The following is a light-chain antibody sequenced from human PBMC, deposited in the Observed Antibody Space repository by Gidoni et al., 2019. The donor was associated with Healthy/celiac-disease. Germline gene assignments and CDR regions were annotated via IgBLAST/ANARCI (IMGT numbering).Light chain of an antibody. J-gene: IGKJ2*01. Sequence: EIVLTQSPATLSLSPGEKATPSCRASQSVSSYLAWCQQKPGQAPRLLIYDASNRATGIPARFSGSGSGTDVTLTISSLEPEDFAVYYCQQRSNWPPYTFGQGTKLEIK. V-gene: IGKV3-11*01. CDR1: QSVSSY. CDR2: DAS. CDR3: QQRSNWPPYT.